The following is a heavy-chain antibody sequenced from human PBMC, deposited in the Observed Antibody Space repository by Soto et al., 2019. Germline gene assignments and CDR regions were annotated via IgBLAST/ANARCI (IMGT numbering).Heavy chain of an antibody. D-gene: IGHD2-15*01. J-gene: IGHJ4*02. CDR1: GFTFSGSS. Sequence: GGSLRLSCAASGFTFSGSSMHWVRQASGKWLEWVGRIRSKANSYASAYAASVKGRFTISRDDSRNMAYLQMNSRKTEDTAVYYCLWFSRPDCGGGSCYNYWGQGTLVTVSS. CDR3: LWFSRPDCGGGSCYNY. CDR2: IRSKANSYAS. V-gene: IGHV3-73*01.